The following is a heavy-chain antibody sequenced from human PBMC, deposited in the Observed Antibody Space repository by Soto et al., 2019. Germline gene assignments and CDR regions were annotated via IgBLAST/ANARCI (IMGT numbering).Heavy chain of an antibody. D-gene: IGHD5-18*01. CDR2: ISSSGSTI. J-gene: IGHJ6*02. CDR1: GFTFSDYY. Sequence: QVQLVESGGGLVKPGGSLRLSCAASGFTFSDYYMSWIRQAPGKGLEWVSYISSSGSTIYYADSVKGRFTISRDNAKNSLYLQMNSLRAEDTDVYYCAREIVDTAMVTYHYYYGLDVWGQGTTVTVSS. CDR3: AREIVDTAMVTYHYYYGLDV. V-gene: IGHV3-11*01.